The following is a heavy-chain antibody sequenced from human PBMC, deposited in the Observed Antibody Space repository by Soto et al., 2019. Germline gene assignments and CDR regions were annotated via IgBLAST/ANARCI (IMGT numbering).Heavy chain of an antibody. CDR1: GFTFSSYG. V-gene: IGHV3-33*01. J-gene: IGHJ6*02. CDR3: ARDGDIVVVPAAPQRSYYGMDV. CDR2: IWYDGSNK. D-gene: IGHD2-2*01. Sequence: QVQLVESGGGVVQPGRSLRLSCAASGFTFSSYGMHWVRQAPGKGLEWVAAIWYDGSNKYYADSVKGRFTISRDNSKNTLYLQMNSLRAEDTAVYYCARDGDIVVVPAAPQRSYYGMDVWGQGTTVTVSS.